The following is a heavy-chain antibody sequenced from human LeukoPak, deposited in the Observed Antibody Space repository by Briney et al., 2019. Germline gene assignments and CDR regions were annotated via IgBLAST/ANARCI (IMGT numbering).Heavy chain of an antibody. CDR1: GYIFTGYY. V-gene: IGHV1-2*02. D-gene: IGHD1-26*01. CDR3: AKEGLERWELSGYY. Sequence: ASVKVSCKASGYIFTGYYMRWVRQAPGQGLEWMGWINPNSGATNYAQKFQGRVTMTRDMSISTVYMELSSLRSDDTAVYYCAKEGLERWELSGYYWGQGTLVTVSS. J-gene: IGHJ4*02. CDR2: INPNSGAT.